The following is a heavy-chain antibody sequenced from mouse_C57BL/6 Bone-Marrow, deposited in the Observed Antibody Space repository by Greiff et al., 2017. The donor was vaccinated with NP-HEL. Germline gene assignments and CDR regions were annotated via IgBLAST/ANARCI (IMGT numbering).Heavy chain of an antibody. J-gene: IGHJ4*01. Sequence: QVQLKESGPGLVQPSQSLSITCTVSGFSLTSYGVHWVRQSPGKGLEWLGVIWRGGSTDYNAAFMSRLSITKDNSKSQVFFKMNSLQADDTAIYYCAKKSITTVVDGAMDYWGQGTSVTVSS. D-gene: IGHD1-1*01. CDR2: IWRGGST. CDR1: GFSLTSYG. CDR3: AKKSITTVVDGAMDY. V-gene: IGHV2-5*01.